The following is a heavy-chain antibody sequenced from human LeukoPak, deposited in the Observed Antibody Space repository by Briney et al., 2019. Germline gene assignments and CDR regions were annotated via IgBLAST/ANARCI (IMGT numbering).Heavy chain of an antibody. Sequence: SETLSLTCAVYGGSFSGYYCSWIRQPPGKGLEWIGEINHSGSTNYNPSLKSRVTISVDTSKNQCTLKLTSVTAADTAVYYCARVGDYALKDWGQGTLVTVSS. V-gene: IGHV4-34*01. CDR1: GGSFSGYY. CDR3: ARVGDYALKD. D-gene: IGHD3-16*01. CDR2: INHSGST. J-gene: IGHJ4*02.